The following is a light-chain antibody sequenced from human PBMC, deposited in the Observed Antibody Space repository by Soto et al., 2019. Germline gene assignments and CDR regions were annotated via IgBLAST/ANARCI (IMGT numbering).Light chain of an antibody. J-gene: IGKJ1*01. CDR3: QQYNSYSWT. V-gene: IGKV1-5*01. CDR1: QSISSW. CDR2: DAS. Sequence: IQMTQSPSTLSASAGDRVTITCRSSQSISSWLAWYQQKPGXAPQLLIYDASSLESGVPSRFSGSGSGTQFTLTISSLQPDDFATYYCQQYNSYSWTFGQATKVDI.